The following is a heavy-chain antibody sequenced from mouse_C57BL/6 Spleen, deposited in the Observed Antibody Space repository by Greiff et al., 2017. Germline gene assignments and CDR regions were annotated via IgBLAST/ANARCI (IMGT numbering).Heavy chain of an antibody. V-gene: IGHV1-64*01. D-gene: IGHD1-1*01. CDR3: AREDTTVGDFFDY. CDR1: GYTFTSYW. Sequence: QVHVKQPGAELVKPGASVKLSCKASGYTFTSYWMHWVKQRPGQGLEWIGMIHPNSGSTNYNEKFKSKATLTVDKSSSTAYMQLSSLTSEDSAVYYCAREDTTVGDFFDYWGQGTTLTVSS. CDR2: IHPNSGST. J-gene: IGHJ2*01.